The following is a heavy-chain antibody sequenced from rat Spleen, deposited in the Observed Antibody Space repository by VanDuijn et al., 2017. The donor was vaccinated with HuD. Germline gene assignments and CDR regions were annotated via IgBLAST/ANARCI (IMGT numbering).Heavy chain of an antibody. CDR1: GFTFNDYY. CDR3: TTYSDYATSPFAY. Sequence: EVQLVESGGGLEQPGRSLKLSCAASGFTFNDYYMAWVRQAPKKGLEWVASINTGGGNTYYRDSVKGLTISRDNVKSTLYLQMDSLRSEDTATYYCTTYSDYATSPFAYWGRGALVTVSS. J-gene: IGHJ3*01. CDR2: INTGGGNT. V-gene: IGHV5-27*01. D-gene: IGHD1-6*01.